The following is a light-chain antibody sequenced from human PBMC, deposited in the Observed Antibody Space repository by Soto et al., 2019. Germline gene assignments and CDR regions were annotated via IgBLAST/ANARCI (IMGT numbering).Light chain of an antibody. CDR2: DVS. V-gene: IGLV2-8*01. CDR3: SSYAGTHIV. CDR1: SSDVGVYNS. J-gene: IGLJ1*01. Sequence: QSALTQPPSASGSPGQSVTISCTGTSSDVGVYNSVSWYQQHPAQAPKLMIYDVSKRPSGVPDRFSVSKSGNTASLTVSGFQAEDEADYYCSSYAGTHIVFGTGTKVTVL.